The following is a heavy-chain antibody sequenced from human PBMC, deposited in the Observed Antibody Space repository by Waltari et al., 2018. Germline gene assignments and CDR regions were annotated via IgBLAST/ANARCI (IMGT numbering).Heavy chain of an antibody. V-gene: IGHV6-1*01. CDR3: ARLQNGFDF. J-gene: IGHJ3*01. CDR2: TYYRSKWYN. CDR1: GDSVSSNSAT. Sequence: QVQLQESGPGLVKPSQTLSLTCAISGDSVSSNSATWNWIRQSPSRGLEWLGRTYYRSKWYNDYAQSLRTRISINPDTSKHQFSLQLNSVTSEDMAVYYCARLQNGFDFWGQGLRVTVSS.